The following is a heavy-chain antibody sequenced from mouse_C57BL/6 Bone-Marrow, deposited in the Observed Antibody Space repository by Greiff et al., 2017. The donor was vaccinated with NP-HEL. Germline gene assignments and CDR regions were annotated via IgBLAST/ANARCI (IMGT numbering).Heavy chain of an antibody. D-gene: IGHD2-5*01. CDR1: GYTFTSYW. V-gene: IGHV1-55*01. J-gene: IGHJ2*01. CDR3: ARSYYSNYAAFDY. Sequence: QVQLQQPGAELVKPGASVKMSCKASGYTFTSYWITWVKQRPGQGLEWIGDIYPGSGSTNYNEKFKSKATLTVDTSSSTAYMQLSSLTSEDAAVYYCARSYYSNYAAFDYWGQGTTLTGSS. CDR2: IYPGSGST.